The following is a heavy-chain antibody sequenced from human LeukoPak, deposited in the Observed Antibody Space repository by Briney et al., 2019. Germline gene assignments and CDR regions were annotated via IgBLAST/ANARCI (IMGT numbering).Heavy chain of an antibody. V-gene: IGHV3-48*03. Sequence: GGSLRLSCAASGFTFSSYEMNWVRQAPGKGLEWVSYISSSGSTIYYADSVKGRFTISRDNAKNSLYLQMNSLRAKDTAVYYCARDRLPYYYDSSGFYSYYGMDVWGQGTTVTVSS. CDR1: GFTFSSYE. CDR2: ISSSGSTI. D-gene: IGHD3-22*01. J-gene: IGHJ6*02. CDR3: ARDRLPYYYDSSGFYSYYGMDV.